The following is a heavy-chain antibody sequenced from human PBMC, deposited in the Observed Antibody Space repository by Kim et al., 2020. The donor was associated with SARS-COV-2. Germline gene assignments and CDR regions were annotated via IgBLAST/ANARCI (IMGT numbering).Heavy chain of an antibody. D-gene: IGHD3-9*01. J-gene: IGHJ4*02. Sequence: KGRFTISRDDSKNTLYLQMNSLKTEDTAVYYCTTGGSVLRYFDWLLYLGYWGQGTLVTVSS. CDR3: TTGGSVLRYFDWLLYLGY. V-gene: IGHV3-15*01.